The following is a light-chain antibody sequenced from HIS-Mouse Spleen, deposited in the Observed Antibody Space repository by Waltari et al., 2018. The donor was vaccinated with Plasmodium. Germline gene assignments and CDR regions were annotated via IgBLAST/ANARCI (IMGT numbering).Light chain of an antibody. Sequence: QSALTQPASVSGSPGQSITISRNGTSSDAGSYNLVSWYQQHPGQAPKLMIYEVSKRPSGVSNRFSGSKSGNTASLTISGLQAEDEADYYCCSYAGSSTFVFGGGTKLTVL. CDR1: SSDAGSYNL. CDR2: EVS. J-gene: IGLJ3*02. V-gene: IGLV2-23*02. CDR3: CSYAGSSTFV.